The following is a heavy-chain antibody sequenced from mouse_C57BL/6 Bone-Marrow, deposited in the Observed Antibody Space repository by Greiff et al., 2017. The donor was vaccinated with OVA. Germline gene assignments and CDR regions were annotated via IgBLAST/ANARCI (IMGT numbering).Heavy chain of an antibody. D-gene: IGHD2-4*01. J-gene: IGHJ1*03. CDR1: GYTFTSYW. CDR3: AIIYYDYHWYFDV. V-gene: IGHV1-50*01. Sequence: VQLQQPGAELVKPGASVKLSCKASGYTFTSYWMQWVKQRPGQGLEWIGEIDPSDSYTNYNQKFKGKATLTVDTSSSTAYMQLSSLTSEDSAVYYCAIIYYDYHWYFDVWGTGTTVTVSS. CDR2: IDPSDSYT.